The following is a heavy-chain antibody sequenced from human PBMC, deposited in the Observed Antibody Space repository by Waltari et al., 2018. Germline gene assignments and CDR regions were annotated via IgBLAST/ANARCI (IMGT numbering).Heavy chain of an antibody. J-gene: IGHJ4*02. CDR3: ARRESSGYEAY. CDR1: GGSISSYY. D-gene: IGHD5-12*01. V-gene: IGHV4-59*01. CDR2: IYYSGST. Sequence: QVQLQESGPGLVKPSETLSLTCTVSGGSISSYYWSWIRQPPGKGLEWIGYIYYSGSTNYKPSLKSRVTISVDTSKNQFSLKLSSVTAADTAVYYCARRESSGYEAYWGQGTLVTVSS.